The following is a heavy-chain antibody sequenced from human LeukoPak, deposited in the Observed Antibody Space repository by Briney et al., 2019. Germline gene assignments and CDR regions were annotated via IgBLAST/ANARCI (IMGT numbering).Heavy chain of an antibody. CDR1: GFTFRSYG. CDR2: ISGSGGST. CDR3: AKGYYYDSSLCAFDI. D-gene: IGHD3-22*01. V-gene: IGHV3-23*01. Sequence: QAGGSLRLSCVASGFTFRSYGMSWVRQAPGKGLEWVSVISGSGGSTFYADSVKGRFTISRDNSNNTLYLQMNSLRAEDTAIYYCAKGYYYDSSLCAFDIWGRGTIVTVSS. J-gene: IGHJ3*02.